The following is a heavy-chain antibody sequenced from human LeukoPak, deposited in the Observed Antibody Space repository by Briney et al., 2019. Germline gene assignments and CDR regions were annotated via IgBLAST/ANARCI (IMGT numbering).Heavy chain of an antibody. V-gene: IGHV4-39*01. CDR2: IYYSGST. CDR1: GGSISSSSYY. CDR3: ARHAASGSYFDFDY. D-gene: IGHD1-26*01. J-gene: IGHJ4*02. Sequence: SETLSLTCTVSGGSISSSSYYWGWIRQPPGKGLEWIGSIYYSGSTYYNPSLKSRVTISVDTSKNQFSLKLSSVTAADTAVYYCARHAASGSYFDFDYWGQGTLVTVYS.